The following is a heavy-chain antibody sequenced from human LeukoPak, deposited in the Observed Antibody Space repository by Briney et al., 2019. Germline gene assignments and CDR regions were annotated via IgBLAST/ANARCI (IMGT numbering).Heavy chain of an antibody. V-gene: IGHV1-24*01. J-gene: IGHJ4*02. D-gene: IGHD5-18*01. CDR1: GYTLTELS. Sequence: ASVKVSCKVSGYTLTELSMHWVRQAPGKGLECMGGIDPEDGETIYAQKFQGRVTMTEDTSTDTAYMELSSLRSEDTAVYYCATGSGYSYDFDYWGQGTLVTVSS. CDR3: ATGSGYSYDFDY. CDR2: IDPEDGET.